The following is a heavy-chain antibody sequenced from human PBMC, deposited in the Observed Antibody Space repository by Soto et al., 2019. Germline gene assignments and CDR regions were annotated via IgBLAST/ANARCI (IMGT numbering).Heavy chain of an antibody. J-gene: IGHJ5*02. CDR1: GFTFSSYA. CDR3: AKDSSIVGATSWFDP. D-gene: IGHD1-26*01. V-gene: IGHV3-23*01. Sequence: EVQLLESGGGLVQPGGSLRLSCAASGFTFSSYAMSWVRQAPGKGLEWVSGISGSGGSTYYADSVKGRFTISRDNSKNTLYLQMNSLRAEDTAVYYCAKDSSIVGATSWFDPWGQGTLVTVSS. CDR2: ISGSGGST.